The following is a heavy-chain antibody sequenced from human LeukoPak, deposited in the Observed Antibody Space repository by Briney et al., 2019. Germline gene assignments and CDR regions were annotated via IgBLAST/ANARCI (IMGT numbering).Heavy chain of an antibody. Sequence: PGGPLRLSCAASGFTFSSYAMSWVRQAPGKGLEWVSATSGSGGSTYYADSVKGRFTISRDNSKNTLYLQMNSLRAEDTAVYYCAKDPQYSGYSRFDYWGQGTLVTVSS. CDR2: TSGSGGST. CDR1: GFTFSSYA. D-gene: IGHD5-12*01. J-gene: IGHJ4*02. V-gene: IGHV3-23*01. CDR3: AKDPQYSGYSRFDY.